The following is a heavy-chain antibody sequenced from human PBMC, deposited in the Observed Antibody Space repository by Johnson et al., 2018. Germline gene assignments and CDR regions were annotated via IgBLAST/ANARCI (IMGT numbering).Heavy chain of an antibody. Sequence: VQLQESGGGLVQPGGSLRLSCAASGFTFSSYWMHWVRQAPGKGLVWVSRINSDGSSTSYADSVKGRFTIPRDNAKNTRYLQMNSPRAEDTAVYYGAKERGYSYGTWRYYYMDVWGKGTTVTVSS. CDR3: AKERGYSYGTWRYYYMDV. J-gene: IGHJ6*03. V-gene: IGHV3-74*01. CDR1: GFTFSSYW. CDR2: INSDGSST. D-gene: IGHD5-18*01.